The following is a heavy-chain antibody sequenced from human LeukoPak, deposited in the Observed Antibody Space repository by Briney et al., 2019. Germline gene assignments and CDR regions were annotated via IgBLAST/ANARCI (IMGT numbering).Heavy chain of an antibody. CDR1: GGTFSSYA. D-gene: IGHD1-26*01. Sequence: SVKVSCKASGGTFSSYAISWVRQAPGQGLEWMGRIIPILGIANYAQKFQGRVTITADKSTSTAYMELSSLRSEDTAVYYCATDMAAVEGATHYWGQGTLVTVSS. CDR3: ATDMAAVEGATHY. V-gene: IGHV1-69*04. CDR2: IIPILGIA. J-gene: IGHJ4*02.